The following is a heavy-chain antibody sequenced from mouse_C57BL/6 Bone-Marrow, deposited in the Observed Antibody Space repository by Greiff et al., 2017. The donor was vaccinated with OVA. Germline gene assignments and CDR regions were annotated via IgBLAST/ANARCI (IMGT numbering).Heavy chain of an antibody. CDR3: ARGDMANWDDFDY. CDR2: IHPNSGST. V-gene: IGHV1-64*01. J-gene: IGHJ2*01. D-gene: IGHD4-1*01. Sequence: QVQLQQPGAELVKPGASVKLSCKASGYTFTSYWMHWVKQRPGQGLEWIGMIHPNSGSTNYNEKFKSKATMTVDKSSSTAYMQLSSLTSEDSAVYYCARGDMANWDDFDYWGQGTTLTVSS. CDR1: GYTFTSYW.